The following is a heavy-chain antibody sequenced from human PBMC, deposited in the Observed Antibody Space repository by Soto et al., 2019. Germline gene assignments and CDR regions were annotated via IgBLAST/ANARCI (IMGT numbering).Heavy chain of an antibody. V-gene: IGHV4-39*01. Sequence: SETLSLTCTVSGGSISSSSYYWGWIRQPPGKGLEWIGSIYYSGSTYYNPSLKSRVTISVDTSKNQFSLKLSSVTAADTAVYYCATEGGNRYCSSTSCRGENWFDPWGQGTLVTVSS. D-gene: IGHD2-2*01. CDR2: IYYSGST. J-gene: IGHJ5*02. CDR1: GGSISSSSYY. CDR3: ATEGGNRYCSSTSCRGENWFDP.